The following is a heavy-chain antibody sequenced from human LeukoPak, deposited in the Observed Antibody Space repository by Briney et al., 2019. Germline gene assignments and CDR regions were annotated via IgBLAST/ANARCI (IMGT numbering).Heavy chain of an antibody. CDR1: GSTFSSYW. J-gene: IGHJ4*02. V-gene: IGHV3-74*01. Sequence: GGSLRLSCAASGSTFSSYWMHWVRHAPGKGLVWVSRINSDGSSTSYADSVKGRFTISRDNAKNTLYLQMNSLRAEDTAVYYCAKDGALLRWPVYYFDYWGQGTLVTVSS. CDR3: AKDGALLRWPVYYFDY. D-gene: IGHD4-23*01. CDR2: INSDGSST.